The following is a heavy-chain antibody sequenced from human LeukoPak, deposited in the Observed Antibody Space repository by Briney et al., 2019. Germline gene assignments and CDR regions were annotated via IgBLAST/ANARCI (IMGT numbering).Heavy chain of an antibody. J-gene: IGHJ4*02. CDR2: LWYDGSYK. CDR3: ARDVNFYDSSAYAPFDN. CDR1: GFTLRSYG. V-gene: IGHV3-33*01. D-gene: IGHD3-22*01. Sequence: GRSLRLFCAKHGFTLRSYGMLWVRQAPGKGLVGVALLWYDGSYKYYADSVEGRFSISRDNSKNALFLQMNSLRAEDTAVYYCARDVNFYDSSAYAPFDNWGQGILVTVSS.